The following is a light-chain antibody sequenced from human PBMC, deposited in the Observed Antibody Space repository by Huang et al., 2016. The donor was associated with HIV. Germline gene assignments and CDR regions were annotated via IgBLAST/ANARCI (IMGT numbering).Light chain of an antibody. V-gene: IGKV3-15*01. Sequence: EIVMTQSPGTLSLSPGERATLSCRPSQSVSSNLAWYQHKPGQAPMLLIYGSSTRATGVPARFSGSVSGTEFTLTISSLQSDDFVVYYCQQYQDWPRTFGQGTKVEIK. CDR1: QSVSSN. CDR2: GSS. J-gene: IGKJ1*01. CDR3: QQYQDWPRT.